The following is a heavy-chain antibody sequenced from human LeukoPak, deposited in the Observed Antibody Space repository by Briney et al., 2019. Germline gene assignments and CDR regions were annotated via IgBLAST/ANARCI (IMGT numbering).Heavy chain of an antibody. Sequence: PSETLSLTCTVSGGSISSGSYYWSWIRQPAGKGLEWIGRIYTSGSTNYNPSLKSRVTISVDTSKNQFSLKLSSVTAADTAVYYCARGDHSWYFDLWGRGTLVTVSS. J-gene: IGHJ2*01. CDR3: ARGDHSWYFDL. D-gene: IGHD1-14*01. V-gene: IGHV4-61*02. CDR1: GGSISSGSYY. CDR2: IYTSGST.